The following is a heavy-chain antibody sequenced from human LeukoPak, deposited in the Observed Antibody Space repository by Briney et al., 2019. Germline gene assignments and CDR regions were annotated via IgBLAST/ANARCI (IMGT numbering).Heavy chain of an antibody. V-gene: IGHV4-59*01. CDR2: IYYSGST. CDR1: GGSISSYY. Sequence: SETLSLTCTVSGGSISSYYWSWIRQPPGKGLEWIGYIYYSGSTNYNPSLKSRVTISVDTSKNQFSLKLSSVTAADTAVYYRARDPSPGGFDPWGQGTLVTVSS. CDR3: ARDPSPGGFDP. J-gene: IGHJ5*02. D-gene: IGHD1-1*01.